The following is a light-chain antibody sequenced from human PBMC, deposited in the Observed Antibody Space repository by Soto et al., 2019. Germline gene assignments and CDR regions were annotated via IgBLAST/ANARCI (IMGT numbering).Light chain of an antibody. Sequence: EIVMTQSPATLSVSPGERATLSCRASQNVRSNLAWYHQKPGQSPRLLISDASTRATGVPARFSASGSGTEFTLTFANLQSEDFAVYYCQQYDNWPLSFGGGTKVEIK. V-gene: IGKV3-15*01. CDR2: DAS. J-gene: IGKJ4*01. CDR3: QQYDNWPLS. CDR1: QNVRSN.